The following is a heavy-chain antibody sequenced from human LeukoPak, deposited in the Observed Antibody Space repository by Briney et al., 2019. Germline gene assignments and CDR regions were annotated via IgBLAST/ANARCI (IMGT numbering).Heavy chain of an antibody. J-gene: IGHJ4*02. D-gene: IGHD5-24*01. CDR2: ILPMFDIA. CDR1: GGTFNSYA. V-gene: IGHV1-69*04. CDR3: ARDERWLQNAS. Sequence: GASVKVSCKASGGTFNSYAINWVRQAPGQGLEWVGRILPMFDIANYAQKFQGRVTITADKSTSTGYMELSSLRSEDTAVYYCARDERWLQNASWGQGTLVTVSS.